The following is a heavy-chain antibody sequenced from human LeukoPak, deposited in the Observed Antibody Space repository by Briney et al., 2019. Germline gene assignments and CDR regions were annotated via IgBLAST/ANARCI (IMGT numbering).Heavy chain of an antibody. V-gene: IGHV1-18*01. D-gene: IGHD5-18*01. CDR3: GRGGHTTMVEFDV. J-gene: IGHJ4*02. CDR1: GYTFTYYG. CDR2: ISNHNGNT. Sequence: EATVTVSCKASGYTFTYYGITWVRQPPGQGLEWMGWISNHNGNTNYAQNLQGRVTMTTDTSTGTAYMELRILTSDDAAVYYGGRGGHTTMVEFDVWGQGTLVIVSS.